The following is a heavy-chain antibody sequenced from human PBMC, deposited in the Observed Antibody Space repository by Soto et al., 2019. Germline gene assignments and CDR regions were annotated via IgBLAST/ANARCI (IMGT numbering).Heavy chain of an antibody. D-gene: IGHD3-22*01. CDR1: VFTFISYS. CDR2: ISSSSSYI. J-gene: IGHJ4*02. CDR3: AIHPPYYYDSSGPIGLDY. V-gene: IGHV3-21*01. Sequence: GWSLRLSCAASVFTFISYSMNWVRQAPGKGLEWVSSISSSSSYIYCADSVKGRFTISRDNAKNSLYLQMNSLRAEDTAVYYCAIHPPYYYDSSGPIGLDYWGQGTLVTVSS.